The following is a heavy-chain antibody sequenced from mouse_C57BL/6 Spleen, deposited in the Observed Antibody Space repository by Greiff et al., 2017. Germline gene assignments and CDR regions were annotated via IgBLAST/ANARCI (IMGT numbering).Heavy chain of an antibody. D-gene: IGHD2-2*01. CDR3: ARGRGYDYDAMDY. J-gene: IGHJ4*01. Sequence: VQLQQPGTELVKPGASVKLSCKASGYTFTSYWMHWVKQRPGQGLEWIGNINPSNGGTNYNEKFKSKATLTVDKSSSTAYMQLSSLTSEDSAVYYCARGRGYDYDAMDYWGQGTSVTVSS. CDR1: GYTFTSYW. CDR2: INPSNGGT. V-gene: IGHV1-53*01.